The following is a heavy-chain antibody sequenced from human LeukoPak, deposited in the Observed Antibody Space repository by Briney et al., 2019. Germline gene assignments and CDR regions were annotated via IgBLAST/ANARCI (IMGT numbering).Heavy chain of an antibody. D-gene: IGHD3-9*01. CDR1: GFTFSTYA. J-gene: IGHJ4*02. CDR3: ARRDKLSSFDY. CDR2: ISGDGGTI. Sequence: GGSLRLSCAASGFTFSTYAMSWVRQAPGKGLEWVSAISGDGGTIYYADSVKGRFTISRDNSKNTLYLQMGSLRAEDMAVYYCARRDKLSSFDYWGQGTLVTVSS. V-gene: IGHV3-23*01.